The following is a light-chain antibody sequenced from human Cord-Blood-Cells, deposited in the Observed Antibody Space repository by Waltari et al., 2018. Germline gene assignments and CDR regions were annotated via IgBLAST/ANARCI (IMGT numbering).Light chain of an antibody. J-gene: IGLJ3*02. CDR3: SSYTSSSTWV. Sequence: QSALTQPASVSGSPGQSITISCTGTSSDVGGYNYVSWYQQHPCKAPKLISYDVSNRPSAVSNRFSVSTSGNTASLTISGRQAEDEADYACSSYTSSSTWVFGGGTKLTVL. CDR2: DVS. CDR1: SSDVGGYNY. V-gene: IGLV2-14*03.